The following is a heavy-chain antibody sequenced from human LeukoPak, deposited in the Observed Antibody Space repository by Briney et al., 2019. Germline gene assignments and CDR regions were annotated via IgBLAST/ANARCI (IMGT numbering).Heavy chain of an antibody. CDR3: ARGPDTAMVFGMEVDY. D-gene: IGHD5-18*01. CDR2: INPSGGST. CDR1: GYTFTSYY. V-gene: IGHV1-46*01. J-gene: IGHJ4*02. Sequence: ASVKVSCKASGYTFTSYYMHWVRQAPGQGLEWMGIINPSGGSTSYAQKFQGRVTMTRDTSTSIVYMELSSLRSEDTAVYYCARGPDTAMVFGMEVDYWGQGTLVTVSS.